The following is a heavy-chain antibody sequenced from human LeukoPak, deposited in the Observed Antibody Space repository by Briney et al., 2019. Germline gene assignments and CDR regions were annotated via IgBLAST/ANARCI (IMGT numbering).Heavy chain of an antibody. D-gene: IGHD3-10*02. CDR2: IYYSGST. Sequence: SETLSLTCTVSGDSISSYYWSWIRQSPGKGLEWIGYIYYSGSTNYNPSLKSRVTISVDTSKNQFSLKLSSVTAADTAVYYCARVSVRGVIPYYFDFWGQGTLVTVSS. CDR3: ARVSVRGVIPYYFDF. V-gene: IGHV4-59*01. J-gene: IGHJ4*02. CDR1: GDSISSYY.